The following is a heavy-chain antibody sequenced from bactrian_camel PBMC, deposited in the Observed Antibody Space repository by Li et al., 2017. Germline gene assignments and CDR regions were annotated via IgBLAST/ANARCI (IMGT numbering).Heavy chain of an antibody. J-gene: IGHJ4*01. V-gene: IGHV3S37*01. CDR1: GFTFSRSA. CDR2: MESGSGGRT. CDR3: SKDLVDYGLGTLIEY. D-gene: IGHD5*01. Sequence: HVQLVESGGGSVQPGGSLRLSCAASGFTFSRSAMNWVRQAPGQRVEWVSCMESGSGGRTYYADSVKGRFTISRDDAKNTLYLQLNSLKTEDTAMYYCSKDLVDYGLGTLIEYWGQGTQVTVS.